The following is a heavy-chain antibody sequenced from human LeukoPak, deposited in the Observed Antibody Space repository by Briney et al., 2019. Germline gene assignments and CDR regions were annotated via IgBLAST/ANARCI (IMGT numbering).Heavy chain of an antibody. CDR1: GITLSDHY. CDR3: AKLLSGSYSLDY. Sequence: PGGSLRLSCAAPGITLSDHYTDWVRQAPGKGLEWVGRSRNKADSYSTEYAGSGRGRFTISRDDSGNSLYLQMNSLKIEDTAVYYCAKLLSGSYSLDYWGQGTLVTVSS. D-gene: IGHD1-26*01. V-gene: IGHV3-72*01. CDR2: SRNKADSYST. J-gene: IGHJ4*02.